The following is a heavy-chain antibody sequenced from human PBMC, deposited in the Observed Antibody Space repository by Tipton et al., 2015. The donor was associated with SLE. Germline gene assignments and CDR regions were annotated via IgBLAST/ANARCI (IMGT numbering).Heavy chain of an antibody. Sequence: TLSLTCAVSGGSISSGGYSWSWIRQPPGKGLEWIAYIYDGGSTYYNPSLKSRVTISVDTSKNQFSLKLSSVTAADTAVYYCARARSIAVAGPTSDGYYGMDVWGQGTTVTVSS. CDR3: ARARSIAVAGPTSDGYYGMDV. CDR1: GGSISSGGYS. V-gene: IGHV4-30-2*02. J-gene: IGHJ6*02. D-gene: IGHD6-19*01. CDR2: IYDGGST.